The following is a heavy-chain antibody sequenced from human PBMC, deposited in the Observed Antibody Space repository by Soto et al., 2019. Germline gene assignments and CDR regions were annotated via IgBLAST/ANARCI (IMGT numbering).Heavy chain of an antibody. V-gene: IGHV3-30*18. CDR3: VNDRSFSIFGVVILDY. D-gene: IGHD3-3*02. J-gene: IGHJ4*02. CDR1: GFTFSSYG. Sequence: PGGSLRLSCAASGFTFSSYGMHWVRQAPGKGLEWVAVISYDGSNKYYADSVKGIFTISRDYSKNTLYLQISSLRDDDTAVYYCVNDRSFSIFGVVILDYWGQGTRVTVSS. CDR2: ISYDGSNK.